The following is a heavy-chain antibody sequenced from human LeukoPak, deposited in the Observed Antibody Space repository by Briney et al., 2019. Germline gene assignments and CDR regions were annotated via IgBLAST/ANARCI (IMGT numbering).Heavy chain of an antibody. CDR3: ATNFPTEIDWFDP. J-gene: IGHJ5*02. CDR1: GYTFTSYD. CDR2: MNPNSGNT. V-gene: IGHV1-8*01. D-gene: IGHD1-14*01. Sequence: ASVKVSCKASGYTFTSYDINWVRQATGQGLEWMGWMNPNSGNTGYAQKFQGRVTMTRNTSISTAYMELSSLRSEDTAVYYCATNFPTEIDWFDPWGQGTLVTVSS.